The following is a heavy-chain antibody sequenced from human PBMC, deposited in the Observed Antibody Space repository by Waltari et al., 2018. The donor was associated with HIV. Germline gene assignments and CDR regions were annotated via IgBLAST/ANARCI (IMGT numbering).Heavy chain of an antibody. V-gene: IGHV3-30*02. D-gene: IGHD3-3*01. CDR1: GFTFGIFG. J-gene: IGHJ4*02. CDR2: ISDDSADQ. Sequence: VRLVESGGGVVQPGGSLRLSCAASGFTFGIFGLNWVRQAPGEGLEWLAFISDDSADQYDVESVKARFTISRDNSKNTLILQMSGLGTDDTAIYCCAKDLERRGSDPSFLDNWGQGTLVTVSS. CDR3: AKDLERRGSDPSFLDN.